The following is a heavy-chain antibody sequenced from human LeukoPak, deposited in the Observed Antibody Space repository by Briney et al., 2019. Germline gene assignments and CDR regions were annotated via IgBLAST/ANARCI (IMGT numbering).Heavy chain of an antibody. CDR2: INPSDGVI. Sequence: ASVQVSCKASGYTFTRYYMHWVRQAPGQGLEWMGIINPSDGVIDYAQKFQDRVTMTRDTSTSTVYMELSSLRSEDTAVYYCARRGSGSYVLDYWGQGTLVTVSS. CDR3: ARRGSGSYVLDY. CDR1: GYTFTRYY. J-gene: IGHJ4*02. D-gene: IGHD3-10*01. V-gene: IGHV1-46*01.